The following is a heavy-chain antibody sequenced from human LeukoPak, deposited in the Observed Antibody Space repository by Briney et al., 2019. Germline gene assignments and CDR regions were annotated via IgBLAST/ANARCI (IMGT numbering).Heavy chain of an antibody. J-gene: IGHJ5*02. CDR3: ARAGRGYSYGYYWFDP. CDR1: GGSISSYY. D-gene: IGHD5-18*01. CDR2: IYTSGST. V-gene: IGHV4-4*07. Sequence: WETLSLTCTVSGGSISSYYWSWIRQPAGKGLEWIGRIYTSGSTNYNPSLKSQVTMSVDTSKNQFSLKLSSVTAADTAVYYCARAGRGYSYGYYWFDPWGQGTLVTVSS.